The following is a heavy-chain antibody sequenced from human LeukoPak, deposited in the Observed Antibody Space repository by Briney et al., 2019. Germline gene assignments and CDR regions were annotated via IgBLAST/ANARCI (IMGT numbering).Heavy chain of an antibody. CDR2: ISGSGGST. V-gene: IGHV3-23*01. CDR1: GFTFSSYA. D-gene: IGHD5-24*01. Sequence: GGSLRLSCAASGFTFSSYAMSWVRQAPGKGLEWVSAISGSGGSTYYADSVKGRFTISRDNAKNSLYLQMNSLRAEDTTVYYCARDLGEMATIFDYWGQGTLVTVSS. CDR3: ARDLGEMATIFDY. J-gene: IGHJ4*02.